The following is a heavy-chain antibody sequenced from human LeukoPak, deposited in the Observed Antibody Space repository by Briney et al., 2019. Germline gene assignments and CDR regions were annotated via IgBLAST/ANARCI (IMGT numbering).Heavy chain of an antibody. CDR2: IYTSGST. V-gene: IGHV4-61*02. D-gene: IGHD3-16*01. Sequence: PSETLSLTCTVSGGSISSGSYYWSWIRQPAGKGLEWIGRIYTSGSTNYNPSLKSRVTISVDTSKNQFSLKLSSVTAADTAVYYCISEGDWDHAFDIWGQGTMVTVSS. J-gene: IGHJ3*02. CDR3: ISEGDWDHAFDI. CDR1: GGSISSGSYY.